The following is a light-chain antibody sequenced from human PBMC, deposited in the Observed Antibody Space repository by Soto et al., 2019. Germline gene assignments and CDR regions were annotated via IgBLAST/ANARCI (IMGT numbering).Light chain of an antibody. V-gene: IGKV1-9*01. Sequence: TQLTQSPSSLSASVADRVTITCRASQGVRSYLAWFQQRPGKAPKLLIFGASTLQNGVPARFSGGGFGTEFTLTITSLQPEDFATYYCHQVYTYPRTFGHGTKVAIK. J-gene: IGKJ1*01. CDR1: QGVRSY. CDR2: GAS. CDR3: HQVYTYPRT.